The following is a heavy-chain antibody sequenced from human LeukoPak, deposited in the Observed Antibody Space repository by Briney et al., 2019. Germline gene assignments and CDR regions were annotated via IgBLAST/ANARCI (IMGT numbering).Heavy chain of an antibody. CDR3: AKGKYYDFWSGYYTLDY. CDR1: GFTFSSYA. V-gene: IGHV3-23*01. D-gene: IGHD3-3*01. Sequence: GSLRLSCAASGFTFSSYAMSWVRQAPGKGLEWVSAISGSGGSTYYADSVKGRFTISRDNSKNTLYLQMNSLRAEDTAVYYCAKGKYYDFWSGYYTLDYWDQGTLVTVSS. J-gene: IGHJ4*02. CDR2: ISGSGGST.